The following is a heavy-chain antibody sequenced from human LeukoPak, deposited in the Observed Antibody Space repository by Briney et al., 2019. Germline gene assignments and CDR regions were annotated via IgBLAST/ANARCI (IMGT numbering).Heavy chain of an antibody. D-gene: IGHD2-2*01. V-gene: IGHV1-46*01. CDR2: INPSGGST. CDR1: GYTFTSYD. Sequence: ASVKVSCKASGYTFTSYDINWVRQAPGQGLEWMGIINPSGGSTSYAQKFQGRVTMTRDMSTSTVYMGLSSLRSEDTAVYYCARDGIVVPAANWFDPWGQGTLVTVSS. CDR3: ARDGIVVPAANWFDP. J-gene: IGHJ5*02.